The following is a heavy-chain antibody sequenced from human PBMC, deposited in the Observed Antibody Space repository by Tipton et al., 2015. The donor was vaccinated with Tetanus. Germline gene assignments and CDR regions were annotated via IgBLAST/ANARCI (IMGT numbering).Heavy chain of an antibody. CDR3: AKGLEVFTLSSPFDY. CDR1: GFTFSNFV. Sequence: SLRLSCAASGFTFSNFVMHWVRQAPGKGLEWVAVISSDGDTQYYADSMKGRFSISRDDSKNTVSLQMSSLSPEDTAVYYCAKGLEVFTLSSPFDYWGQGVLVTVSS. J-gene: IGHJ4*02. D-gene: IGHD3-10*02. V-gene: IGHV3-30*18. CDR2: ISSDGDTQ.